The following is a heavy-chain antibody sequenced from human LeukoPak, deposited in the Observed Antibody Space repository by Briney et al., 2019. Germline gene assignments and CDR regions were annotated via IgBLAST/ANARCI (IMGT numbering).Heavy chain of an antibody. CDR2: VYYSGSTNY. CDR1: GGSIRNYF. J-gene: IGHJ4*02. CDR3: ARDPAYYYGSGSYSY. D-gene: IGHD3-10*01. Sequence: SETLSLTCTVSGGSIRNYFWSWIRQPPGKGLEWIGYVYYSGSTNYNYNPSLKSRVSISVDTSKNQFSLKLSSVTAADTAVYYCARDPAYYYGSGSYSYWGQGTLVTVSS. V-gene: IGHV4-59*12.